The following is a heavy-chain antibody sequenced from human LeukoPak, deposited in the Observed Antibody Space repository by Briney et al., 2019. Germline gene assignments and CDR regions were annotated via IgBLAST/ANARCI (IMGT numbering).Heavy chain of an antibody. J-gene: IGHJ4*02. Sequence: SETLSLTCTVSGGSISSSSYYWGWIRQPPGKGLEWIGYIYYIGSTSYNPSLKSRLTISVDTSKNQFSLKLSSVTAADTAVYYCARGPPNELNWNDELRYYFDYWGQGTLVTVSS. CDR2: IYYIGST. V-gene: IGHV4-39*07. CDR3: ARGPPNELNWNDELRYYFDY. D-gene: IGHD1-1*01. CDR1: GGSISSSSYY.